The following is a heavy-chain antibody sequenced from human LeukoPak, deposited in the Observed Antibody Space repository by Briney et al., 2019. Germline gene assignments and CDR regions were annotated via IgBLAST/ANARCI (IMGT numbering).Heavy chain of an antibody. CDR3: ASAYGDYVSYFDY. D-gene: IGHD4-17*01. V-gene: IGHV1-69*05. CDR2: IIPIFGTA. Sequence: SVKVSCKASGGTFSSYAISWVRQAPGQGLEWMGGIIPIFGTANYAQKFQGRVTITTDESTSTAYMELSSLRSEDTAVYYCASAYGDYVSYFDYWGQGTLVTVSS. CDR1: GGTFSSYA. J-gene: IGHJ4*02.